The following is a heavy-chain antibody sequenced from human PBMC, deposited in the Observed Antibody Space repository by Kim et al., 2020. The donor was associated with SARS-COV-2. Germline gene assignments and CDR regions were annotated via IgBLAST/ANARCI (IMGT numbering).Heavy chain of an antibody. CDR3: ATSWSVVVEAFDI. V-gene: IGHV3-48*04. CDR2: ISSSSSTI. J-gene: IGHJ3*02. Sequence: GGSLRLSCVASGFTFSSYSMNWVRQAPGKGLEWVSYISSSSSTIYYADSVKGRFTISRDNAKNSLYLQMNSLRAEDTAVYYCATSWSVVVEAFDIWGQGTMVTVSS. D-gene: IGHD3-22*01. CDR1: GFTFSSYS.